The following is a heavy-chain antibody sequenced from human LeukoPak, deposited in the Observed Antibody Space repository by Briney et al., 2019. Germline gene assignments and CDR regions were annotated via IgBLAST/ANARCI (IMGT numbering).Heavy chain of an antibody. CDR2: ISDSGDGT. J-gene: IGHJ4*02. CDR1: GFTFRSYV. CDR3: ARGHAIRPFDY. V-gene: IGHV3-23*01. Sequence: AGGSLRLSCTASGFTFRSYVFSWLRQAPGKGLEWVSAISDSGDGTYYADSVKGRFTISRDNSKNTLYLQMNGLGAEDTAVYYCARGHAIRPFDYWGQGTLVTVSS. D-gene: IGHD5-12*01.